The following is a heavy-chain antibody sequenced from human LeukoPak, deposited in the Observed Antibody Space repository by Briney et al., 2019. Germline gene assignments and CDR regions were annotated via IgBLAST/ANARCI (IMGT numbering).Heavy chain of an antibody. V-gene: IGHV3-23*01. D-gene: IGHD3-10*01. CDR3: VKDPRDTYGTNWFVS. CDR2: ISGTGGTT. CDR1: GFSFGNYA. J-gene: IGHJ5*01. Sequence: GGSLRLSCVASGFSFGNYAMSWVRQAPGKGLQWVSQISGTGGTTWYAGFARDRFTISRDNSKKTLYLQMSGLRVEDTAMYYCVKDPRDTYGTNWFVSWGQGTLLIVSS.